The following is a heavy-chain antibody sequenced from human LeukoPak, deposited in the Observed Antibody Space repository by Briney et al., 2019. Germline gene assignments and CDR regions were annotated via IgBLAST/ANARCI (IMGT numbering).Heavy chain of an antibody. V-gene: IGHV3-33*01. CDR2: IWYDGSKT. J-gene: IGHJ4*02. CDR1: GFTFTNYG. Sequence: PGGSLRLSCTTSGFTFTNYGINWVRQAPGKGLEWVAAIWYDGSKTSHTDSVKGRFTVSRDIFKNTVYLQMNGLKAEDTAVYYCARDDCSTTPCYAYWGQGTLVTVSS. D-gene: IGHD2-2*01. CDR3: ARDDCSTTPCYAY.